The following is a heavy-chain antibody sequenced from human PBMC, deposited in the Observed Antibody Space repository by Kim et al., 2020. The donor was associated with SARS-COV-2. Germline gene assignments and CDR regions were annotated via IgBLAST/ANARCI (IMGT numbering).Heavy chain of an antibody. Sequence: GGSLRLSCAASGFTFSSYEMNWVRQAPGKGLEWVSYISSSGSTIYYADSVKGRFTISRDNAKNSLYLQMNSLRAEDTAVYYCARGERGYYFDYWGQGTLVTVSS. V-gene: IGHV3-48*03. D-gene: IGHD1-1*01. CDR2: ISSSGSTI. CDR3: ARGERGYYFDY. J-gene: IGHJ4*02. CDR1: GFTFSSYE.